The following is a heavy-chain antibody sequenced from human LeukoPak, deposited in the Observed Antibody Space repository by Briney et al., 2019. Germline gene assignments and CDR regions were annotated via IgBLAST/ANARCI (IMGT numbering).Heavy chain of an antibody. Sequence: GGSLRLSCAASGFSFSDSDMNWVRQAPGKGLEWVSTITSSSSHIYYADSVKGRFTISRDNAKNSLYLQMNSLRAEDTAVYYCARSFNLWGQGTLVTVSS. CDR2: ITSSSSHI. CDR3: ARSFNL. J-gene: IGHJ5*02. V-gene: IGHV3-21*01. CDR1: GFSFSDSD.